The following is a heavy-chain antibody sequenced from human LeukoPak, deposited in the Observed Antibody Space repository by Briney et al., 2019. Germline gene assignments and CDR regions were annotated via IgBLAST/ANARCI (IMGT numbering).Heavy chain of an antibody. D-gene: IGHD3-10*01. Sequence: GGSLRLSCAASGFTFSSYEMNWVRQAPGKGLEWVSYISSSGSTIYYADSVKGRFTISRDNAKNSLYLQMNSLRAEDTAVYYCAGGGFGELSTFDYWGQGTLVTASS. J-gene: IGHJ4*02. CDR3: AGGGFGELSTFDY. CDR2: ISSSGSTI. V-gene: IGHV3-48*03. CDR1: GFTFSSYE.